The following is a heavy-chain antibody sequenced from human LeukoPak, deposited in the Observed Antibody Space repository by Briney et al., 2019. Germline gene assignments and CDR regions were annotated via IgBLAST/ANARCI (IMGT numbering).Heavy chain of an antibody. CDR3: ARVFSAGGGVASY. CDR2: INSDGSWT. D-gene: IGHD3-16*01. CDR1: GNYW. Sequence: GGSLRLSCAASGNYWMHWVRQVPGKGLVWVSHINSDGSWTSYADSVKGRFTISRDNSKNTLYLQMNSLRAEDTAVYYCARVFSAGGGVASYWGQGTLVTVSS. J-gene: IGHJ4*02. V-gene: IGHV3-74*01.